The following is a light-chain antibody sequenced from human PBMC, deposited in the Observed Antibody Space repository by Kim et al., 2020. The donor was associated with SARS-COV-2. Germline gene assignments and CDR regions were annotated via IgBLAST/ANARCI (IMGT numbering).Light chain of an antibody. V-gene: IGKV1-16*02. Sequence: EIQMTQSPSSLSASVGDRITITCRASQGIGTYLAWFQQKPGEAPKSLIYAASSLQGGVPSKFSGSGSGTDFTLTINSLQPEDFATYYCQQYDSYPLTFGGGTKVDIK. J-gene: IGKJ4*01. CDR2: AAS. CDR1: QGIGTY. CDR3: QQYDSYPLT.